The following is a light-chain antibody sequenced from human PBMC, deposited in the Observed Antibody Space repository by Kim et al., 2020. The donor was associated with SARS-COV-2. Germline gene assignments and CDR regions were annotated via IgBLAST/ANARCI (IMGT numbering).Light chain of an antibody. CDR3: QQRRHWPAVS. Sequence: LSPGERATRSCRASQSVSRYLAWYQHKPGQPPRLLIYGASQRATGVPARFSGSGSERDFTLTINTLEPEDFAVYYCQQRRHWPAVSFGPGTKLEI. V-gene: IGKV3-11*02. CDR2: GAS. CDR1: QSVSRY. J-gene: IGKJ2*03.